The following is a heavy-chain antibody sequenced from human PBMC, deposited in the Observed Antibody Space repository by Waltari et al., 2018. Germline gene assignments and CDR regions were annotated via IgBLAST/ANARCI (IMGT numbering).Heavy chain of an antibody. Sequence: QVQLVQSGAEVKKPGASVKVSCKVSGYTLTELSMHWVRQAPGKGLEWMGGFDPEDGETIYAQKFQGRVTRTEDTSTDTAYMELSSLRSEDTAVYYCATAFSYYYDSSGYPFDYWGQGTLVTVSS. J-gene: IGHJ4*02. CDR1: GYTLTELS. D-gene: IGHD3-22*01. CDR2: FDPEDGET. CDR3: ATAFSYYYDSSGYPFDY. V-gene: IGHV1-24*01.